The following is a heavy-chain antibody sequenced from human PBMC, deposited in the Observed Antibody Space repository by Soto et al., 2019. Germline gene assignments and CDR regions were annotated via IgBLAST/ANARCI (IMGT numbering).Heavy chain of an antibody. CDR3: ARSYHYDSEFDL. D-gene: IGHD3-22*01. CDR1: GYTFTDYY. CDR2: INPISTAT. Sequence: ASVKVSCKASGYTFTDYYIHWVRQAPGQGLEWMGWINPISTATNFAWNFQGRVTLTRDTSIDTAYMELSRLTSDDTALYYCARSYHYDSEFDLWGQGALVTVSS. J-gene: IGHJ4*02. V-gene: IGHV1-2*02.